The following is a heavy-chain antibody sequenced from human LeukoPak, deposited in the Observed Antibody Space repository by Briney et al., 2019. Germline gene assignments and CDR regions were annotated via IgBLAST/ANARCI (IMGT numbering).Heavy chain of an antibody. Sequence: SETLSLTCTVSGGSISSYYWSWIRQPPGKGLEWIGYIYYSGSTNYNPSLKSRVTISVDTSKNQFSLKLSSVTAADTAVYYCARWVGIYGQDYWGQGTLVTVSS. V-gene: IGHV4-59*01. D-gene: IGHD3-10*01. CDR2: IYYSGST. CDR3: ARWVGIYGQDY. CDR1: GGSISSYY. J-gene: IGHJ4*02.